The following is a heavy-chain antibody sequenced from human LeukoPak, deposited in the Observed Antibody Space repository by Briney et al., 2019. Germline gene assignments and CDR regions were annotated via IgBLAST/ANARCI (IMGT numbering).Heavy chain of an antibody. Sequence: TGGSLRLSCAASGFTFSSYSMNWVRQAPGKGLEWVSSISSSSSTIYYADSVKGRFTISRDNAKNTLYLQMNSLRAEDTAVYYCARSGALAYLCYYYMDVWGKGTTVTVSS. CDR3: ARSGALAYLCYYYMDV. CDR1: GFTFSSYS. V-gene: IGHV3-48*01. D-gene: IGHD2-21*01. CDR2: ISSSSSTI. J-gene: IGHJ6*03.